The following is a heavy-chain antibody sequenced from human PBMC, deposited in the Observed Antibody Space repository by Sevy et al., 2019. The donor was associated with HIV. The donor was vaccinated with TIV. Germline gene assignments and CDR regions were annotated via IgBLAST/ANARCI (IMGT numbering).Heavy chain of an antibody. V-gene: IGHV4-34*01. CDR2: INHSGST. D-gene: IGHD2-21*01. J-gene: IGHJ4*02. CDR1: GGSFTGYY. CDR3: ARGEGYLTI. Sequence: SETLSLTCAVYGGSFTGYYWSWIRQPPGKGLEWIGEINHSGSTNYNPSLKSRVTISVDTSKNQFSLKLSSVTAADTAVYYCARGEGYLTIWGQGTLVTVSS.